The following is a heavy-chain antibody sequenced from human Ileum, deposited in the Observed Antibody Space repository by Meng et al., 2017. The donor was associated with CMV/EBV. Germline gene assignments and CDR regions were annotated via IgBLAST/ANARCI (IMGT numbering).Heavy chain of an antibody. Sequence: VSGGSISDGGHYWNWIRQLPGKGLEWIGYIYYTGNTHYNPSLKSRVTMSADTAKNQLSLTLTSVTAADTAVYYCARVGSSGWGLQYWGQGALVTVSS. CDR2: IYYTGNT. V-gene: IGHV4-31*02. CDR1: GGSISDGGHY. CDR3: ARVGSSGWGLQY. J-gene: IGHJ4*02. D-gene: IGHD6-19*01.